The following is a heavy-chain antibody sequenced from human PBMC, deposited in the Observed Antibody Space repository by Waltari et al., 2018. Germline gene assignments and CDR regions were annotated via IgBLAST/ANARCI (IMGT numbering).Heavy chain of an antibody. D-gene: IGHD2-15*01. CDR3: ASHRPGGYGMDV. V-gene: IGHV3-74*01. Sequence: VQLGESGGGLVQPGGSLRLSCEASGFTFSTHWMCWVRQVPGKGLVWVSTITSDGSRTRYADSVKGRFTVSRDNAKNTLYLQMNSLRAEDTAVYYCASHRPGGYGMDVWGHGTTVTVSS. J-gene: IGHJ6*02. CDR1: GFTFSTHW. CDR2: ITSDGSRT.